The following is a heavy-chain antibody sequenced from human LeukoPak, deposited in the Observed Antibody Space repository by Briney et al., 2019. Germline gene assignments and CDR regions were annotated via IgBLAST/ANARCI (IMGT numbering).Heavy chain of an antibody. CDR3: ARDSMYYDFLSGPY. V-gene: IGHV1-8*01. D-gene: IGHD3-3*01. CDR2: MNPNSGNT. CDR1: RYTFTSYD. Sequence: ASVKVSCKASRYTFTSYDINWVRQATGQGLEWMGWMNPNSGNTGYAQKFQGRVTMTRNTSISTAYMELSSLRSEDTAVYYCARDSMYYDFLSGPYWGQGTLVTVSS. J-gene: IGHJ4*02.